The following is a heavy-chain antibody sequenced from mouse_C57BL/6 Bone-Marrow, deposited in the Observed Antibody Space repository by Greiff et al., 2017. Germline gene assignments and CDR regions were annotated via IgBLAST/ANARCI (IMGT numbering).Heavy chain of an antibody. D-gene: IGHD1-1*01. CDR1: GYTFTSYG. V-gene: IGHV1-81*01. J-gene: IGHJ4*01. CDR3: ARYYYYGSSYAMDY. CDR2: IYPRSGNT. Sequence: VHLVESGAELARPGASVKLSCKASGYTFTSYGISWVKQRTGQGLEWIGEIYPRSGNTYYNEKFKGKATLTADKSSSTAYMELRSLTSEDSAVYFCARYYYYGSSYAMDYWGQGTSVTVSS.